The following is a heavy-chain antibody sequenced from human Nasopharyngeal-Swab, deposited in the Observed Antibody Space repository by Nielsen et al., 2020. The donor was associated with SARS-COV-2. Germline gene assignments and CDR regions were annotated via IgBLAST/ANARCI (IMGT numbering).Heavy chain of an antibody. CDR2: IKQDGSEK. D-gene: IGHD3-16*02. CDR1: GFTFSSYW. CDR3: ARDTQFSGEYDYVWGSYRH. V-gene: IGHV3-7*01. J-gene: IGHJ4*02. Sequence: GGSLRLSCAASGFTFSSYWMSWVRQAPGKGLERVANIKQDGSEKYYVDSVKGRFTISRDNAKNSLYLQMNSLRAEDTAVYYCARDTQFSGEYDYVWGSYRHWGQGTLVTVSS.